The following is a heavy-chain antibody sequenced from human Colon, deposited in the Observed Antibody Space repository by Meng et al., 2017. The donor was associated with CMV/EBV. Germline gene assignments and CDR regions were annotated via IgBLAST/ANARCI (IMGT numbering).Heavy chain of an antibody. V-gene: IGHV1-2*02. CDR2: INPVTGDT. CDR1: GYTFNGYF. D-gene: IGHD3-3*01. Sequence: QVHRVKPGVKVKGPGASVKVSCKTSGYTFNGYFMHWVRQAPGQGLGWMGWINPVTGDTSYAQKFQVRVTMTRDTSISTAYMALSSLRSDDTAVYYCATFGGDFDYWGQGTLVTVSS. J-gene: IGHJ4*02. CDR3: ATFGGDFDY.